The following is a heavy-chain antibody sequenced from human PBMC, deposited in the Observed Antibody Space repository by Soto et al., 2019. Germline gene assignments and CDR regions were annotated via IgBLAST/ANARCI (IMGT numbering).Heavy chain of an antibody. J-gene: IGHJ6*02. V-gene: IGHV3-23*01. D-gene: IGHD3-10*01. CDR2: ISGSGGST. CDR1: GFTFSSYA. Sequence: GGSLRLSCAASGFTFSSYAMSWVRQAPGKGLECVSAISGSGGSTYYADSVKGRFTISRDNSKNTLYLQMNSLRAEDTAVYYCAKHGSGSYYEYYYGMDVWGQGTTVTVSS. CDR3: AKHGSGSYYEYYYGMDV.